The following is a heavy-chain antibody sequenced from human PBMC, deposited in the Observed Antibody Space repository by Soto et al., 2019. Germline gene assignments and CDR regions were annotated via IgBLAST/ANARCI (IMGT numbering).Heavy chain of an antibody. V-gene: IGHV1-69*13. D-gene: IGHD1-1*01. CDR3: ARVQTDYYYYYGMDV. CDR2: IIPIFGTA. CDR1: GGTFSSYA. Sequence: ASVKVSCKASGGTFSSYAISWVRQAPGQGLEWMGGIIPIFGTANYAQKFQGRVTITADESTSTAYMELSSLRSEDTAVYYCARVQTDYYYYYGMDVWGQGTTVTVSS. J-gene: IGHJ6*02.